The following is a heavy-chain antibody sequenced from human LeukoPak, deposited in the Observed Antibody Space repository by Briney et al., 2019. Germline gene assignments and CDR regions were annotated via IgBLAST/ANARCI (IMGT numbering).Heavy chain of an antibody. J-gene: IGHJ6*03. CDR3: ARGGRLLGYYYMDV. V-gene: IGHV4-34*01. Sequence: SETLSLTCAVSGGSFSGYYWSWIRQPPGKGLEWIGEINHGGSTNYNPSLKSRVSISVDTSKKQFSLSLNSVTAADTAVYYCARGGRLLGYYYMDVWGKGTTVTVSS. CDR2: INHGGST. CDR1: GGSFSGYY. D-gene: IGHD7-27*01.